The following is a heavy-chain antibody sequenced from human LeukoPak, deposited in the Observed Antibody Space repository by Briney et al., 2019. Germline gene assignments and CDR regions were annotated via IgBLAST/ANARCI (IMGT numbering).Heavy chain of an antibody. CDR2: ISGSGGST. J-gene: IGHJ6*03. Sequence: PGGSLRLSCAASGFTFRIYAMSWVRQAPGKGLEWVSAISGSGGSTYYADSVKGRFTISRDNSKNTLYLQMNSLRAEDTAVYYCAKDFPSWYYYMDVWGKGTTVTVSS. V-gene: IGHV3-23*01. CDR3: AKDFPSWYYYMDV. CDR1: GFTFRIYA.